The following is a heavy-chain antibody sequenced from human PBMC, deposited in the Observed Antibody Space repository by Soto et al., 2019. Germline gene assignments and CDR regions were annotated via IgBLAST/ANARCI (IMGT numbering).Heavy chain of an antibody. CDR2: ISTNGGST. CDR1: GFTFSSYS. D-gene: IGHD1-1*01. J-gene: IGHJ4*02. V-gene: IGHV3-64*02. CDR3: ARVAGTGYFDY. Sequence: GGSLRLSCAASGFTFSSYSMHWVRQAPGKGLEYVSAISTNGGSTYYADSVRGRFTISRDNSKNTLYLQMGSLRAEDMAVYYCARVAGTGYFDYWGQGTLVTVSS.